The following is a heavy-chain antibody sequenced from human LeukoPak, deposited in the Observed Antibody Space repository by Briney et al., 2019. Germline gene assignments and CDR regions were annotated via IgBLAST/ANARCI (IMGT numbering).Heavy chain of an antibody. D-gene: IGHD2-8*01. CDR3: AKDQESFKWGPRAYYMDV. V-gene: IGHV3-23*01. J-gene: IGHJ6*03. Sequence: QPGGSLRLSCAASGFTFSSYAMSWVRQAPGKGLEWVSAISGSGGSTYYADSVKGRFTISRGNSKNTLYLQMNSLRAEDTAVYYCAKDQESFKWGPRAYYMDVWGKGTTATISS. CDR2: ISGSGGST. CDR1: GFTFSSYA.